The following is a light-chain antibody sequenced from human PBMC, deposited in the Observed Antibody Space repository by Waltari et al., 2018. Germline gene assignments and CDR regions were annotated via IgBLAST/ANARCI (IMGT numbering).Light chain of an antibody. CDR1: QSVSSS. J-gene: IGKJ3*01. CDR3: QQYHNWPIFT. V-gene: IGKV3-15*01. Sequence: IVLTQSPAILSLSPGERATLSCRANQSVSSSFAWYQQKPGQAPRLLIFGSSTRATNIPDRFTGSGSGTEFTLTISSLEPDDFGFYYCQQYHNWPIFTFGPGTKLDI. CDR2: GSS.